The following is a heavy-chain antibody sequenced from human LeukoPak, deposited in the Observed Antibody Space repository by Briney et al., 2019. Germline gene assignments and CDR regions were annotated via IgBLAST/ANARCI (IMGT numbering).Heavy chain of an antibody. CDR1: GGSISSSNW. Sequence: SETLSLTCAVSGGSISSSNWWSWVRQPPGKELEWIGEIYHSGSTNYNPSLKSRVTISVDKSKNQFSLKLSSVTAADTAVYYCARWVAYCGGDCYSAVDYWGQGTLVTVSS. CDR2: IYHSGST. J-gene: IGHJ4*02. D-gene: IGHD2-21*02. CDR3: ARWVAYCGGDCYSAVDY. V-gene: IGHV4-4*02.